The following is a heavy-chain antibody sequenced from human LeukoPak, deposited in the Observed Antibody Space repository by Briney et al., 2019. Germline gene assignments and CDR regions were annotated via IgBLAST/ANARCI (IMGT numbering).Heavy chain of an antibody. CDR3: VRADSSSLGFYY. CDR2: ISYDGSNK. V-gene: IGHV3-30*04. CDR1: GFTFSSYA. D-gene: IGHD6-13*01. J-gene: IGHJ4*02. Sequence: GGSLRLSCAASGFTFSSYAMHWVRQAPGKGLEWAAVISYDGSNKYYADSVKGRFTISRDNSKNTLYLQMNSLRAEDTAVYYCVRADSSSLGFYYWGQGTLVTVSS.